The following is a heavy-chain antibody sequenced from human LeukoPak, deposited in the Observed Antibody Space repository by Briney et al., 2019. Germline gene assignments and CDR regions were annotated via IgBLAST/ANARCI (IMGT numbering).Heavy chain of an antibody. D-gene: IGHD3-3*01. CDR3: ARVGWSGYYTGGFDY. V-gene: IGHV3-7*01. Sequence: GGSLRLSCAASGLTFSSYWMSWVRQAPGKGLEWVANIKQDGSEKYYVDSVKGRFTISRDNAKNSLYLQMNSLRAEDTAVYYCARVGWSGYYTGGFDYWGQGTLVTVSS. J-gene: IGHJ4*02. CDR1: GLTFSSYW. CDR2: IKQDGSEK.